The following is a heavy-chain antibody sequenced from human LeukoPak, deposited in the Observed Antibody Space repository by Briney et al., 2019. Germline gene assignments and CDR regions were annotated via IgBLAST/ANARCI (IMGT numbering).Heavy chain of an antibody. CDR3: ARARGSFYLGAFDI. J-gene: IGHJ3*02. V-gene: IGHV3-53*01. D-gene: IGHD1-26*01. CDR2: IYSGGKT. Sequence: GGSLRLSCAASDFTVANSYMSWVRQAPGKGLDWVSVIYSGGKTYYADSVRGRFTISRDTSRNTLYLQMNSLRAADTAVYYCARARGSFYLGAFDIWGQGTMVTVSS. CDR1: DFTVANSY.